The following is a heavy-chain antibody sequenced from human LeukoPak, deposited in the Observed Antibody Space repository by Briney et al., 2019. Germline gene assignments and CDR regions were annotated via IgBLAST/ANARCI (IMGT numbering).Heavy chain of an antibody. CDR3: VRDDRRYGDYGYFDY. Sequence: GGSLRLSCAASGFTFSSYTMNWVRQAPGKGLEWVSSISPSSSPIYYADSVRGRFSISRDNARDSLYLQMNSLRAEDTAVYYCVRDDRRYGDYGYFDYWGQGTLVTVSS. V-gene: IGHV3-21*01. D-gene: IGHD4-17*01. CDR2: ISPSSSPI. J-gene: IGHJ4*02. CDR1: GFTFSSYT.